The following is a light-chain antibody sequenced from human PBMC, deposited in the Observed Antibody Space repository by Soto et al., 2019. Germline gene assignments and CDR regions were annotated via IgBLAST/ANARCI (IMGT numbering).Light chain of an antibody. CDR3: SSYTSNSTPYV. CDR1: SSDVGNYNY. J-gene: IGLJ1*01. Sequence: QSVLTQPASVSGSPGQSITISCTGTSSDVGNYNYVSWYQQHPGKVPKVMIYEVSNRPSGVSNRFSGSKSGNTASLTISGLQAEDEADYYCSSYTSNSTPYVFGTGTKVTGL. CDR2: EVS. V-gene: IGLV2-14*01.